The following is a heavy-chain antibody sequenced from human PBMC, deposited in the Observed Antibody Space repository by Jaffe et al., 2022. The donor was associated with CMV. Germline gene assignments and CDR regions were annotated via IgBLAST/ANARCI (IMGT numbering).Heavy chain of an antibody. D-gene: IGHD3-10*01. CDR2: SSPDGGST. J-gene: IGHJ4*02. Sequence: QVQLVQSGAEVKKPGASVKVSCKASGNTFSSHYINWVRQAPGQGPEWIGMSSPDGGSTNYAQKFQGRVTVTRDTSTSSVYMELSRLKSEDTAVYFCTSSKFYYGSGAPDYWGQGTLVTVST. CDR3: TSSKFYYGSGAPDY. V-gene: IGHV1-46*01. CDR1: GNTFSSHY.